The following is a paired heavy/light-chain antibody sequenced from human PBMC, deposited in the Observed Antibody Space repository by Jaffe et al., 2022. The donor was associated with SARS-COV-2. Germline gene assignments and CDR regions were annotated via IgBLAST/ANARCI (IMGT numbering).Heavy chain of an antibody. Sequence: EVLLVESGGGLVRPGGSLRLSCAASGFTFSNAWMSWVRQAPGKGLEWVGRIRSKTGGGATEYAAPVKGRFIMSREDSEDTLYLQMNSLKSEDTAVYYCTTDWELTSVTPGGYWGQGTLVTVSS. CDR1: GFTFSNAW. J-gene: IGHJ4*02. CDR3: TTDWELTSVTPGGY. D-gene: IGHD4-17*01. CDR2: IRSKTGGGAT. V-gene: IGHV3-15*01.
Light chain of an antibody. CDR2: KVS. Sequence: DVVLTQSPLSLPVTLGQPASISCRSSQSLVYTDGNTYLNWFQQRPGQSPRRLIYKVSNRDSGVPDRFSGSGSGTDFTLKISRVEAEDVGVYYCMQATHWPYTFGQGTKLEIK. CDR1: QSLVYTDGNTY. V-gene: IGKV2-30*01. CDR3: MQATHWPYT. J-gene: IGKJ2*01.